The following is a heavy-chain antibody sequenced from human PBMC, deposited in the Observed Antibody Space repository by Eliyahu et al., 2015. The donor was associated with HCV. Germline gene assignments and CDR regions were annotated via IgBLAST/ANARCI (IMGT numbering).Heavy chain of an antibody. D-gene: IGHD2/OR15-2a*01. CDR3: ARAYFGTASTSMDV. J-gene: IGHJ6*02. CDR2: FDPSGSIT. V-gene: IGHV1-46*04. Sequence: QVQLVQSGAEGKKAGASVKVSCKASGYSFTFYYVNWVGKAPGQGLEXMGIFDPSGSITSXAQKLQGRVMLTSDTSTGTVYMELSSLRSEDTAVYYCARAYFGTASTSMDVWGQGTTVTVSS. CDR1: GYSFTFYY.